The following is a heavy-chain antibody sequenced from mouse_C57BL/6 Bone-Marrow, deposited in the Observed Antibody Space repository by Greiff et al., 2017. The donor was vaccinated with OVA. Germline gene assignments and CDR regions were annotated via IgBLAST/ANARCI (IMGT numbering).Heavy chain of an antibody. CDR1: GFTFSSYD. V-gene: IGHV5-4*01. CDR2: ISDDGSYT. CDR3: ARDGGYYNYFDY. Sequence: EVQLVESGGGLVKPGGSLKLSCAASGFTFSSYDMSWVRQTPEKRLEWVATISDDGSYTYYPDNVKGRFTISTDNATNNLYLQMSHLKSEDTAVYYCARDGGYYNYFDYWGQGTTLTVSS. J-gene: IGHJ2*01. D-gene: IGHD2-12*01.